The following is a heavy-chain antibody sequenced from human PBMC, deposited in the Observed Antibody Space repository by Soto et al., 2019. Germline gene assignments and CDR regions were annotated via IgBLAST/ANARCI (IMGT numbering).Heavy chain of an antibody. CDR2: ISGSGGGT. V-gene: IGHV3-23*01. J-gene: IGHJ4*02. CDR3: ATAKLLLPWLFDY. Sequence: GGSLRLSCASSGFTFSSYAMSLVRQAPGKGLEWVSAISGSGGGTYYADSVKGRFTISRDNSKNTLYLQMNSLRAEDTAVYYCATAKLLLPWLFDYWGQGTLVTVSS. D-gene: IGHD2-15*01. CDR1: GFTFSSYA.